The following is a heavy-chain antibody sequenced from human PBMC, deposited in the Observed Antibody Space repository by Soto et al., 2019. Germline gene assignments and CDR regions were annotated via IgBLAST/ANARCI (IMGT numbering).Heavy chain of an antibody. CDR3: ARDLSRNYGSGSYYNGYYYYGMDV. CDR1: GGTFSSYT. D-gene: IGHD3-10*01. J-gene: IGHJ6*02. V-gene: IGHV1-69*08. CDR2: IIPILGIA. Sequence: QVQLVQSGAEVKKPGSSVKVSCKASGGTFSSYTISWVRQAPGQGLEWMGRIIPILGIANYAQKFQGRVTITADKSTSTAYMELSSLRSEATAVYYCARDLSRNYGSGSYYNGYYYYGMDVWGQGTTVTVSS.